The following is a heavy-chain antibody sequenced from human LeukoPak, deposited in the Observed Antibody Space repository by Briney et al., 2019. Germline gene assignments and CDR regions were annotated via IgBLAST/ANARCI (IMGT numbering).Heavy chain of an antibody. D-gene: IGHD4-17*01. J-gene: IGHJ3*02. Sequence: ASVKVSCKASGYTFTGYYMHWVRQAPGQGLEWMGWINPNSGGTNYAQKFQGRVTMTRDTSISTAYMELSRLRSDDTAVYYCARDYSVLDDYGNDAFDIWGQGTMVTVSS. CDR1: GYTFTGYY. CDR2: INPNSGGT. V-gene: IGHV1-2*02. CDR3: ARDYSVLDDYGNDAFDI.